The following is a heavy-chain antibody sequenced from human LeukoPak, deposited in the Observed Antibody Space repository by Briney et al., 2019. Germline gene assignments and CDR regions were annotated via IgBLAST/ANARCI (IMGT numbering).Heavy chain of an antibody. J-gene: IGHJ4*02. CDR2: ISSSGGST. D-gene: IGHD3-10*02. CDR3: AKGPYYYVSAGGHYFDY. V-gene: IGHV3-23*01. Sequence: PGGSLRLSCAASGFTFKNYWMHWVRQAPGKGLEWVAAISSSGGSTYYADSVKGRFTISRDNSKNTLNLQMNSLRAEDTAIYYCAKGPYYYVSAGGHYFDYWGQGTLVTVSS. CDR1: GFTFKNYW.